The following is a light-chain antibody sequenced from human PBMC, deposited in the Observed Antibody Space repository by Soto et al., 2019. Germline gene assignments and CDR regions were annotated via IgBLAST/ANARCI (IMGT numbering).Light chain of an antibody. CDR3: QQYNSWPIT. CDR1: QTVGRSF. J-gene: IGKJ5*01. V-gene: IGKV3-20*01. CDR2: DAS. Sequence: EILLTQSPGIMYLSPGERATLSCRASQTVGRSFLAWYQQKPGQSPRLVIYDASSRATGIPDRFSGSGSGTEFTLTISGLQSEDFAVYYCQQYNSWPITFGQGTRLEIK.